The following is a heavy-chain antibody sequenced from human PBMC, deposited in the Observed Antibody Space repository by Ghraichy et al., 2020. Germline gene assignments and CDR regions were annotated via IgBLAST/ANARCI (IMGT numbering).Heavy chain of an antibody. CDR3: ARVSQIFGVVIYGMDV. Sequence: GGSLRLSCAASGFTVSSNYMSWVRQAPGKGLEWVSVIYSGGSTYYADSVKGRFTISRDNSKNTRYLQMNSLRAEDTAVYYCARVSQIFGVVIYGMDVWGQGTTVTVSS. D-gene: IGHD3-3*01. V-gene: IGHV3-53*01. J-gene: IGHJ6*02. CDR2: IYSGGST. CDR1: GFTVSSNY.